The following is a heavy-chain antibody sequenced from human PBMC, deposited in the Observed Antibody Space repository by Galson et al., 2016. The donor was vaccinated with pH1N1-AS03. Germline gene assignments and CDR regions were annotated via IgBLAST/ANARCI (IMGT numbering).Heavy chain of an antibody. V-gene: IGHV1-2*02. Sequence: SVKVSCKASGYTFTAYYMHRVRQAPGQGLEWMGWINADSGDTNYAPKFRGRVTLTRDTSTSTAYMELSTLRSDDTAVYYCARSVVDCSGPACSGTLRFDPWGQGTLVTVSS. CDR3: ARSVVDCSGPACSGTLRFDP. J-gene: IGHJ5*02. CDR1: GYTFTAYY. CDR2: INADSGDT. D-gene: IGHD2-15*01.